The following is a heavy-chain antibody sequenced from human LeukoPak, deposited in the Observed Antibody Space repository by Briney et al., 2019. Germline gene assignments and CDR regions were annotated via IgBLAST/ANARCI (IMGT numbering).Heavy chain of an antibody. CDR2: ISAYNGNT. CDR1: GYTFTNYG. CDR3: ARGDYYFDY. J-gene: IGHJ4*02. Sequence: GASVKVSCKASGYTFTNYGINWVRQAHGQGLEWMGWISAYNGNTNYAQNLQGRVTMTTDTSTSTAYMELRSLRSDDTAVYYCARGDYYFDYCGQGTLVNVSS. V-gene: IGHV1-18*01. D-gene: IGHD3/OR15-3a*01.